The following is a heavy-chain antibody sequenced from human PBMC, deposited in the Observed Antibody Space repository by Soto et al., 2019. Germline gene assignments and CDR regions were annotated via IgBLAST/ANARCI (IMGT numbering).Heavy chain of an antibody. CDR2: IYTSGST. CDR1: GDSMSKYY. CDR3: AKTVGAAYYFDF. V-gene: IGHV4-4*07. J-gene: IGHJ4*02. Sequence: QVQLQESGPGLVKPSETLSLTCTVSGDSMSKYYWSWIRQPAGKGLEWIGRIYTSGSTNYNPSLKSRVNMSIATSNNQFSLNLKSVTAADAAVYYCAKTVGAAYYFDFWGQGALVTVSS. D-gene: IGHD1-26*01.